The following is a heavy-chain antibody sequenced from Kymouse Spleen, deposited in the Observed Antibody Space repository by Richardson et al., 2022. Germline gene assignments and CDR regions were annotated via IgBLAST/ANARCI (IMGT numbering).Heavy chain of an antibody. CDR1: GGSISSSSYY. CDR3: ARADYYGPYYYYGMDV. V-gene: IGHV4-39*01. J-gene: IGHJ6*02. CDR2: IYYSGST. D-gene: IGHD3-10*01. Sequence: QLQLQESGPGLVKPSETLSLTCTVSGGSISSSSYYWGWIRQPPGKGLEWIGSIYYSGSTYYNPSLKSRVTISVDTSKNQFSLKLSSVTAADTAVYYCARADYYGPYYYYGMDVWGQGTTVTVSS.